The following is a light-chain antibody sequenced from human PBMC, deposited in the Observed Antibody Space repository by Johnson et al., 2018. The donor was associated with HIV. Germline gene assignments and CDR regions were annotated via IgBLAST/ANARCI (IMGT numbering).Light chain of an antibody. CDR3: GTWDSSLCAHYV. J-gene: IGLJ1*01. CDR1: SSNIGNNY. Sequence: QSVLTQPPSVSAAPGRKVTISCSGSSSNIGNNYVSWYQQLPGTAPKLLIYEKNKRPSGIPDRFSASKSGTSATLDITGLQTGDEADYYCGTWDSSLCAHYVFGTGTKVTVL. CDR2: EKN. V-gene: IGLV1-51*02.